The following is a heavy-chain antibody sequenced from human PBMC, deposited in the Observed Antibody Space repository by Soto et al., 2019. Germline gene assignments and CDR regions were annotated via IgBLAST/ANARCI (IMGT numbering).Heavy chain of an antibody. CDR2: ISYDGSNI. V-gene: IGHV3-30*03. D-gene: IGHD2-15*01. J-gene: IGHJ4*02. CDR1: GFTFSSYS. Sequence: PGGSLRLSCAASGFTFSSYSMNWVRQAAGKGLEWVAVISYDGSNIYYADSVKGRFTISRDNSKNTLYLQMNSLRAEDTAVYYCASLLKDYWGQGTLVTVSS. CDR3: ASLLKDY.